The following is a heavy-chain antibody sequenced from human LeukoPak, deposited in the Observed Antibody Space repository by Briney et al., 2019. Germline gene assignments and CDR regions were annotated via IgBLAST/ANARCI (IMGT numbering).Heavy chain of an antibody. CDR3: ARVNDILTGYSMGGYFDY. CDR1: GGSISSSSYY. J-gene: IGHJ4*02. D-gene: IGHD3-9*01. Sequence: PSETLSLTCTVSGGSISSSSYYWGWIRQPPGKGLEWIGSIYYSGSTYYNPSLKSRVTISVDTSKNQFSLKLSSVTAADTAVYYCARVNDILTGYSMGGYFDYWGQGTLVTVSS. V-gene: IGHV4-39*07. CDR2: IYYSGST.